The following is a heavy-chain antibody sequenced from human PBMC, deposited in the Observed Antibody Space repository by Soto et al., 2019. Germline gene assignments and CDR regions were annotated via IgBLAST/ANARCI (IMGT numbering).Heavy chain of an antibody. CDR2: INPNSGGT. Sequence: QVQLVQSGSEVREPGASVKVSCRTSGYTFTGYYLHWVRQAPGQGLEWMGWINPNSGGTNYAQKFQGWVSMTRDTSINTAYMELRRLRSDDPAVYYCGRAGDVVGVPSVNPGNWFDPWGQGTLVTVSS. CDR3: GRAGDVVGVPSVNPGNWFDP. D-gene: IGHD2-2*01. V-gene: IGHV1-2*04. J-gene: IGHJ5*02. CDR1: GYTFTGYY.